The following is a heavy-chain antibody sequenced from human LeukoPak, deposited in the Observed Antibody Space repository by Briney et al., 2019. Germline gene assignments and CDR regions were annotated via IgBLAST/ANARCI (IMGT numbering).Heavy chain of an antibody. V-gene: IGHV4-4*07. Sequence: SETLSLTCTVSGGSISSYYWSWIRQPAGKGLEWIGRIYTSGSTNYNPSLKSRVTMSVDTSKNQFSLKLSSVTAADTAVYYCARDLAGPRAYYDCSGYYPFDYWGQGTLVTVSS. D-gene: IGHD3-22*01. CDR1: GGSISSYY. CDR2: IYTSGST. CDR3: ARDLAGPRAYYDCSGYYPFDY. J-gene: IGHJ4*02.